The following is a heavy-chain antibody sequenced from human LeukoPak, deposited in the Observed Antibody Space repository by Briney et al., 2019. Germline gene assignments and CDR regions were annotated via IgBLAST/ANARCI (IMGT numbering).Heavy chain of an antibody. CDR2: IYTSGST. CDR3: ARGSYSIEY. CDR1: GGSISSGSYY. Sequence: SQTLSLTCTVSGGSISSGSYYWSWIRQPAGKGLEWIGRIYTSGSTNYNPSLKSRVTISVDTSKNQFSLKLSSVTDADTAVYYCARGSYSIEYWGQGTLVTVSS. J-gene: IGHJ4*02. V-gene: IGHV4-61*02. D-gene: IGHD1-26*01.